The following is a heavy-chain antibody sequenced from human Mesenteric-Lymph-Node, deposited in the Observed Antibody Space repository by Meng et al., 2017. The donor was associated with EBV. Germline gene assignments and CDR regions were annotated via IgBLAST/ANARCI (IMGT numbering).Heavy chain of an antibody. J-gene: IGHJ4*02. CDR3: AKTGSSGWSDLDY. CDR2: INHSGST. CDR1: GGSFGGYY. Sequence: QVHLQQWGAGLLKPSGTLSLPCGVTGGSFGGYYWTWIRQPPGKGLEWIGEINHSGSTNYNPSLKSRVTISLDTSKNQISLKLTSVTAADTAVYYCAKTGSSGWSDLDYWGRGILVTVSS. V-gene: IGHV4-34*02. D-gene: IGHD6-19*01.